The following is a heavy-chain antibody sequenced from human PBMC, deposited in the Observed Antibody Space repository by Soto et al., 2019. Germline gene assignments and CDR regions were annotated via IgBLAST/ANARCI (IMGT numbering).Heavy chain of an antibody. CDR3: ARVAPKYDFWSGYSYGMDV. CDR2: INPNSGGT. Sequence: ASVKVSCKASGYTFTGYYMHWVRQAPGQGLEWMGWINPNSGGTNYAQKFQGRVTMTRDTSISTAYMELSRLRSDDTAVYYCARVAPKYDFWSGYSYGMDVWGQGTTVNV. D-gene: IGHD3-3*01. V-gene: IGHV1-2*02. CDR1: GYTFTGYY. J-gene: IGHJ6*01.